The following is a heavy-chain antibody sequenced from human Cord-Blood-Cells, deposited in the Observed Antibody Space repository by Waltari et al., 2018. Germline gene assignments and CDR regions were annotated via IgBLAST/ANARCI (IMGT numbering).Heavy chain of an antibody. J-gene: IGHJ5*02. CDR3: ARDRSIDIVATNWFDP. V-gene: IGHV1-69*01. CDR1: GGTFSSYA. CDR2: IIPIFGTA. Sequence: QVQLVQSGAEVNTPGSSVKVSCKASGGTFSSYAISWVRPAPGQGLEWMGGIIPIFGTANYAQKFQGRVTITADESTSTAYMELSSLRSEDTAVYYCARDRSIDIVATNWFDPWGQGTLVTVSS. D-gene: IGHD5-12*01.